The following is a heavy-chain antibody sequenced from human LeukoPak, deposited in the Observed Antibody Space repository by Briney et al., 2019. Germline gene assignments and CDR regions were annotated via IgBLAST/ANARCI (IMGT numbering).Heavy chain of an antibody. CDR3: ARDPEAYDYVWGSYRYYDY. D-gene: IGHD3-16*02. J-gene: IGHJ4*02. Sequence: GGSLRLSCAASGFTFSSYSMNWVRQAPGKGLEWVSSISSSSSYIYYAYSVTGRFTISRDNAKNSLYLQMNSLRAEDTAVYYCARDPEAYDYVWGSYRYYDYWGQGTLVTVSS. CDR2: ISSSSSYI. CDR1: GFTFSSYS. V-gene: IGHV3-21*01.